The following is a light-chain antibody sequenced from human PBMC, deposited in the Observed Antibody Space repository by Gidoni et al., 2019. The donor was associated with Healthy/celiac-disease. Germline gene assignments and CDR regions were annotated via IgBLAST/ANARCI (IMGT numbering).Light chain of an antibody. Sequence: DIQTTQSPSTLSASVGDRVTITCRASQSISSWLAWYQQKPGKAPKLLIYKASSLESGVPSRFSGSGSGTEFTLTISSLQPHDFATYYCQQYNSYPWTFGQGTKVEIK. V-gene: IGKV1-5*03. J-gene: IGKJ1*01. CDR3: QQYNSYPWT. CDR2: KAS. CDR1: QSISSW.